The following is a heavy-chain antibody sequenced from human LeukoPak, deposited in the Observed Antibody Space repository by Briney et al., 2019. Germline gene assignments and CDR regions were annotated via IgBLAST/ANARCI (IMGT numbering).Heavy chain of an antibody. V-gene: IGHV3-23*01. CDR1: GFTFRSYG. J-gene: IGHJ6*04. D-gene: IGHD3-10*02. CDR2: ISGSAGST. Sequence: GGSLRLSCAAAGFTFRSYGMSWVRQAPGKGLEWVSTISGSAGSTYYADSVKGRFTISRDNSKSTLYLQMNSLRVEDTAVYYCAELGITMIGGVWGKGTTVTISS. CDR3: AELGITMIGGV.